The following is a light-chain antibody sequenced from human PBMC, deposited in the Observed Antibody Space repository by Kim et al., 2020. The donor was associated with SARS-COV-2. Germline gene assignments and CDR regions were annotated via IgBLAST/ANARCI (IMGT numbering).Light chain of an antibody. CDR1: ESISNY. J-gene: IGKJ2*01. Sequence: GSVGNRITITCRASESISNYLNWYQQKPGKAPKFLIYAASTLHRGVPLRFSASGSGTDFTLTISSLQSEDFATYYCQQSYKTPHTFGQGTKVDIK. V-gene: IGKV1-39*01. CDR3: QQSYKTPHT. CDR2: AAS.